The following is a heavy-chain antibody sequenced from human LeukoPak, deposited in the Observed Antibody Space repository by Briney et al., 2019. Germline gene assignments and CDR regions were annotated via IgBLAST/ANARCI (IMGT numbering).Heavy chain of an antibody. V-gene: IGHV4-39*01. CDR1: GGSISSSSYY. J-gene: IGHJ4*02. CDR2: IYYSGST. D-gene: IGHD3-10*01. CDR3: ARNGACGAKDY. Sequence: SSETLSLTCTVSGGSISSSSYYWGWIRQPPGKGLEWIGSIYYSGSTYYNPSLKSRVTISVDTSKNQFSLKLSSVTAADTAVYYCARNGACGAKDYWGQGTLVTVSS.